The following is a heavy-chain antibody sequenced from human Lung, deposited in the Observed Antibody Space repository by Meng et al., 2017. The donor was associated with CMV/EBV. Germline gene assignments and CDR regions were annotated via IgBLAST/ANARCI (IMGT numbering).Heavy chain of an antibody. D-gene: IGHD6-13*01. J-gene: IGHJ6*04. CDR3: ARSWDGMDV. V-gene: IGHV3-21*01. CDR1: GFTFSAYA. CDR2: ISTTSTYI. Sequence: GGSLRLYCAASGFTFSAYAMNWVRQAPGKGLEWVTSISTTSTYIYYADSVKGRFTISRDNAQNSVYLQMNSLSAEGTGVYYCARSWDGMDVWGEGATVTVSS.